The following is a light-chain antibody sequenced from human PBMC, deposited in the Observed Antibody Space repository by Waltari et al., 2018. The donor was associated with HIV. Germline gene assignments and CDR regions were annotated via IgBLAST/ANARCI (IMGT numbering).Light chain of an antibody. V-gene: IGKV3-20*01. Sequence: SVLTQSPLTLSLSTGARDTRSCRASQSVSSSYLAWYQQKPGQAPRLLIYGASSRATGIPDRFSGSGSGTDFTLTISRLEPEDFAVYYCQQYGSSPQTFGKGTKVEIK. CDR3: QQYGSSPQT. CDR2: GAS. CDR1: QSVSSSY. J-gene: IGKJ1*01.